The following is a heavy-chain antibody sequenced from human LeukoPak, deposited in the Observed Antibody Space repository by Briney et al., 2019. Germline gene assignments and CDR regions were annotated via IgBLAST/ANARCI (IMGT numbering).Heavy chain of an antibody. J-gene: IGHJ4*02. Sequence: SETLSLTCAVYGGTFSGYYWSWIRQPPGKRLEWVGESNDSGGTNYNPSLKSRVTISADKSKNQVSLKLTSVTAADTAVYYCARVRDYSKNIDYWGQGTLVTVSS. V-gene: IGHV4-34*01. CDR3: ARVRDYSKNIDY. D-gene: IGHD4-11*01. CDR2: SNDSGGT. CDR1: GGTFSGYY.